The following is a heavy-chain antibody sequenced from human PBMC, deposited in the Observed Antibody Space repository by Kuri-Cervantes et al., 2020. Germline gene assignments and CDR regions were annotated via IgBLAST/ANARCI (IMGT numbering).Heavy chain of an antibody. V-gene: IGHV4-39*07. Sequence: SETLSLTCTVSGGSISSSSYYWSWIRQPPGKGLEWIGEINHSGSTNYNPSLKSRVTISVDTSKNQFSPKLSSVTAADTAVYYCARSKYYDSSGYYDAFDIWGQGTMATVSS. J-gene: IGHJ3*02. D-gene: IGHD3-22*01. CDR1: GGSISSSSYY. CDR3: ARSKYYDSSGYYDAFDI. CDR2: INHSGST.